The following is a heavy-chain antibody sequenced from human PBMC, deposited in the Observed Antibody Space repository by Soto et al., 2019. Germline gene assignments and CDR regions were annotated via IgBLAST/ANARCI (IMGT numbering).Heavy chain of an antibody. CDR2: IRSKALRYAT. J-gene: IGHJ6*02. D-gene: IGHD1-1*01. Sequence: EVQLVESGGGLVQPGGSLKLSCAASGFTFSDSDMHWVRQASGKGLEWVGSIRSKALRYATAYAASVQGRFTISRDDSVNTAYLQMNSLKTEYTAEYYCFRARWNYYYYGMDIWGQGTTVTVSS. CDR3: FRARWNYYYYGMDI. V-gene: IGHV3-73*02. CDR1: GFTFSDSD.